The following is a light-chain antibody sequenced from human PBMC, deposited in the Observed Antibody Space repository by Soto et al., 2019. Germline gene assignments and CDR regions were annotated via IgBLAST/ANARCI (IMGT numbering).Light chain of an antibody. V-gene: IGKV3-11*01. CDR2: DAS. J-gene: IGKJ5*01. CDR1: QSVSSY. Sequence: EIVLTQSPATLSLSPGERAALSCRASQSVSSYLAWYQQKPGQAPRLLIYDASNRATGIPARFSGSGSGTDFTITISSLEPEDFAVSYCQQRSNWPPITFGQGTRLEIK. CDR3: QQRSNWPPIT.